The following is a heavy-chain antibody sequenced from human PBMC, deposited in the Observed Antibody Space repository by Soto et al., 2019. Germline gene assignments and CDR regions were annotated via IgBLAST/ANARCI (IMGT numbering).Heavy chain of an antibody. CDR2: ISITSTTI. J-gene: IGHJ4*02. D-gene: IGHD3-9*01. CDR3: ARDGAMTGVFDY. V-gene: IGHV3-48*01. Sequence: EVQLVESGGVLVQPGRSLRLSCEASGFTFNTFGMNWVRQAPGKGLEWISYISITSTTIHYADSVKGRFAIPRDNAKNSLYLQMDSLRVEDTAVYYCARDGAMTGVFDYWGPGTLVTVSS. CDR1: GFTFNTFG.